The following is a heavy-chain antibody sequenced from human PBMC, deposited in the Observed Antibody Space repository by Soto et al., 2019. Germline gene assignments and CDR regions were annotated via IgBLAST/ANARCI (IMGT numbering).Heavy chain of an antibody. CDR1: GGSISSYY. Sequence: SVTLSLTCTVSGGSISSYYWSWIRQPPGKGLEWIGYIYYSGSTNYNPSLKSRVTISVDTSKNQFSLKLSSVTAADTAVYYCARVSSGGSFPYGVWGQGTTVTVSS. D-gene: IGHD3-10*01. V-gene: IGHV4-59*01. CDR3: ARVSSGGSFPYGV. CDR2: IYYSGST. J-gene: IGHJ6*02.